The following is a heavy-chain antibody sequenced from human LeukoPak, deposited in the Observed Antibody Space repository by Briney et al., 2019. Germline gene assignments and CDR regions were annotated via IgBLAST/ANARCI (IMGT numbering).Heavy chain of an antibody. D-gene: IGHD4/OR15-4a*01. CDR1: GGSLSDYY. Sequence: PSETLSLTCAVYGGSLSDYYWSWIRQPPGKGLEWIGYIWYSGFTYNNPSLKSRVTISVDTSKDQFFLKLSSVTAADTAMYYCARVRDWFDPWGQGTLVTVSS. V-gene: IGHV4-34*11. CDR3: ARVRDWFDP. CDR2: IWYSGFT. J-gene: IGHJ5*02.